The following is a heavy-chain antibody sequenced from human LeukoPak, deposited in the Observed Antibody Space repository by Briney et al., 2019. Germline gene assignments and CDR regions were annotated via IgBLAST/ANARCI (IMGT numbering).Heavy chain of an antibody. J-gene: IGHJ3*02. CDR2: IYYSGST. CDR1: GGSISNYY. Sequence: SETMPLTCTVSGGSISNYYWSWIRQPPGKGLEWIGYIYYSGSTNYNPSLKSRVTISVDTSKNQFSLKLSSVTAADTAVYYCARARSRGLTGAFDIWGQGTMVTVSS. D-gene: IGHD2-15*01. V-gene: IGHV4-59*01. CDR3: ARARSRGLTGAFDI.